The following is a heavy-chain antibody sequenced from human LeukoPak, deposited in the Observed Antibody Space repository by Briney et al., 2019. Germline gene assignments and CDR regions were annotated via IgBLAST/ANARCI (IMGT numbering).Heavy chain of an antibody. J-gene: IGHJ4*02. D-gene: IGHD6-19*01. CDR1: GYTFASYG. CDR2: ISAYNGNT. Sequence: ASVKVSCKASGYTFASYGISWVRQAPGQGLEWMGWISAYNGNTNYAQKLQGRVTMTTDTSTSTAYMELRSLRSDDTAVYYCARASGYSSGWYPSFDYWGQGTLVTVSS. V-gene: IGHV1-18*01. CDR3: ARASGYSSGWYPSFDY.